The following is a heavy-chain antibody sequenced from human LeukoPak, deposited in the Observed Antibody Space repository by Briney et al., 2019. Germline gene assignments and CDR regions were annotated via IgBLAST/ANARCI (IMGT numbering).Heavy chain of an antibody. Sequence: SETLSLTCTVYGESTGGERPHWGWIRQPPGRGLEWIGSIYYTGTTFDNPSLKSRVTLSVDTSKNQFSLRLTSVTAADTAFYYCAREEYSSDWYGHDSWGQGTLVTVSS. D-gene: IGHD6-13*01. CDR1: GESTGGERPH. CDR2: IYYTGTT. V-gene: IGHV4-39*07. CDR3: AREEYSSDWYGHDS. J-gene: IGHJ4*02.